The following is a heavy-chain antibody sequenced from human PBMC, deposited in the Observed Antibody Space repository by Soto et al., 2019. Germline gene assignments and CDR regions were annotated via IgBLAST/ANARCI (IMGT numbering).Heavy chain of an antibody. J-gene: IGHJ4*02. CDR1: GFTFSSYG. V-gene: IGHV3-30*18. Sequence: QVQLVESGGGVVQPGRSLRLSCAASGFTFSSYGMHWVRQAPGKGLEWVAVISYDGSNKYYADSVKGRFTISRDNSKNPLYLQMNSLRAEDTAVYYCAKDQGDHTGELGDIVATIDYWGQGTLVTVSS. D-gene: IGHD5-12*01. CDR3: AKDQGDHTGELGDIVATIDY. CDR2: ISYDGSNK.